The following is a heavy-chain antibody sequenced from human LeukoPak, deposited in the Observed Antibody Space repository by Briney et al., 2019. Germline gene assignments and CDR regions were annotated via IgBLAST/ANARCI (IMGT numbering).Heavy chain of an antibody. CDR3: ARGHLPVVDGDSLSDAFDI. D-gene: IGHD2-15*01. CDR1: GFTFSSYD. Sequence: EGPLRLSCAASGFTFSSYDMHWVRQATGKGLEWVSGIGTAGDTYYPGSVKGRFTISRENAKNSLYLQINSLRVEDTAVYYCARGHLPVVDGDSLSDAFDIWGQGTMVTVSS. J-gene: IGHJ3*02. CDR2: IGTAGDT. V-gene: IGHV3-13*01.